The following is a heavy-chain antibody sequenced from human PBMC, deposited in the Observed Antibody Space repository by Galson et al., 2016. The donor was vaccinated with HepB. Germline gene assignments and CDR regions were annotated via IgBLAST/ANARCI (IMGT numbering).Heavy chain of an antibody. CDR3: AIPRGYRYSMDV. Sequence: SLRLSCAASGLTVSANYMSWVRQAPGKGLEWVSVIYSGGSRYYADFVKGRFTISRHNSNNTLYLQMNSLRPEDTAVYFRAIPRGYRYSMDVWGQGTTVTVSS. J-gene: IGHJ6*02. D-gene: IGHD5-18*01. CDR2: IYSGGSR. CDR1: GLTVSANY. V-gene: IGHV3-53*04.